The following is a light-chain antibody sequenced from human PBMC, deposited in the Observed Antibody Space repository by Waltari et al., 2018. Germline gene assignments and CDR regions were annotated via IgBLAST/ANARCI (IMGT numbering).Light chain of an antibody. CDR3: GTWDSSLSAVV. CDR2: DNN. Sequence: QSVLTPPPSVSAAPGQTVTISCSGSSSHIGNNYVTWYQQLPGTAPKLLIYDNNKRPSGIPDRFSGSKSGTSATLGITGLQTGDEADYYCGTWDSSLSAVVFGGGTKLTVL. V-gene: IGLV1-51*01. J-gene: IGLJ2*01. CDR1: SSHIGNNY.